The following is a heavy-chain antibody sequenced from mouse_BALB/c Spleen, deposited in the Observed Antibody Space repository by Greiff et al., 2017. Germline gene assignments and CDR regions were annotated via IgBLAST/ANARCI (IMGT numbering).Heavy chain of an antibody. CDR2: IDPETGGT. D-gene: IGHD1-1*01. Sequence: QVQLKQSGAELVRPGASVTLSCKASGYTFTDYEMHWVKQTPVHGLEWIGAIDPETGGTAYNQKFKGKATLTADKSSSTAYMELRSLTSEDSAVYYCTRRTEYYFGYWGQGTTLTVSS. CDR3: TRRTEYYFGY. CDR1: GYTFTDYE. J-gene: IGHJ2*01. V-gene: IGHV1-15*01.